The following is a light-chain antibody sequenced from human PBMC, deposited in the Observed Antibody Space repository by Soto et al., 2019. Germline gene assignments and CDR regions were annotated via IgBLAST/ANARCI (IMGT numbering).Light chain of an antibody. Sequence: EIVMTQSPDTLPMSPGELATLSCSASHDVSVSLVWYRQRPGQSPRLLIHDASNRATGISARFSGSGSGTDFTLTIGSLEPEESALYYCQKRASWPYNSGQGTKVDIK. CDR1: HDVSVS. V-gene: IGKV3-11*01. J-gene: IGKJ2*01. CDR2: DAS. CDR3: QKRASWPYN.